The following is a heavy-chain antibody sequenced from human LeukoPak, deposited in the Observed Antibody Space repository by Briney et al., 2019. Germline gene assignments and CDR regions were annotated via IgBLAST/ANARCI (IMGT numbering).Heavy chain of an antibody. J-gene: IGHJ4*02. CDR2: IYYSGST. CDR1: GGSISTYY. D-gene: IGHD2-2*01. Sequence: SETLSLTCTVSGGSISTYYWSWIRQPPGKGLEWIGYIYYSGSTNYNPSLKSRVTISVDTSKNQFSLKLSSVTAADTAVYYCARITYCSSTSCYAYYFDYWGQGTLVTVSS. CDR3: ARITYCSSTSCYAYYFDY. V-gene: IGHV4-59*08.